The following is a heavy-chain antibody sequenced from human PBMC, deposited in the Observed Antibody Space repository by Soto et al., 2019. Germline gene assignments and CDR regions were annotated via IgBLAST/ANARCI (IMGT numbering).Heavy chain of an antibody. V-gene: IGHV3-23*01. CDR2: ISGSGGST. J-gene: IGHJ4*02. D-gene: IGHD3-10*01. CDR1: GFTFSSYA. Sequence: LRLSCAASGFTFSSYAMSWVRQAPGKGLEWVSAISGSGGSTYYADSVKGRFTISRDNSXXXXXXQXKXLXAEDTAVYYCAKEGPPYFYWGQGTLVTVSS. CDR3: AKEGPPYFY.